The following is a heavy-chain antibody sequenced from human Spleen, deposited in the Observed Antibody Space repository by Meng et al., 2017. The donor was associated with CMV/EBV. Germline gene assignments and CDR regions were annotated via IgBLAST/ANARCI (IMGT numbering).Heavy chain of an antibody. CDR1: GGSVSSPKYY. CDR2: IYYSGST. CDR3: ARHAGLLWFGFDP. Sequence: SGGSVSSPKYYWSWIRQPPGKGLEWIAYIYYSGSTNYNPSLKSRVTISVDTSKNQFSLNLTSVTAADTAVYYCARHAGLLWFGFDPWGQGTLVTVSS. D-gene: IGHD3-10*01. J-gene: IGHJ5*02. V-gene: IGHV4-61*01.